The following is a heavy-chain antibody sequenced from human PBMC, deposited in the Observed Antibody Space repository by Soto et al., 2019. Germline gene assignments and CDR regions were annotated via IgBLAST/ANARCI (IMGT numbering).Heavy chain of an antibody. CDR2: IYYSVST. D-gene: IGHD3-9*01. Sequence: SETLSLTCTVSGGSISSYYWSWIRQPPGKGLGWIGYIYYSVSTNYNPSLKSRVTISVDTSKNQFSLKLSSVTAAATAVYYCDRYRGVAYDILTGYYKGTYYYYCMEFCGQGTRVIVAS. J-gene: IGHJ6*02. V-gene: IGHV4-59*01. CDR3: DRYRGVAYDILTGYYKGTYYYYCMEF. CDR1: GGSISSYY.